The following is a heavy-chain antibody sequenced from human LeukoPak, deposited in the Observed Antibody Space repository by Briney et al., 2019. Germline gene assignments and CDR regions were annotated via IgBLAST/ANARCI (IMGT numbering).Heavy chain of an antibody. CDR2: IYYSGST. V-gene: IGHV4-39*07. CDR3: ARVKSGSHCSSTSCYTVWYFDL. CDR1: GGSISSSSYY. Sequence: SETLSLTCTVSGGSISSSSYYWGWIRQPPGKGLEWIGSIYYSGSTYYNPSLKSRVTISVDTSKNQFSLKLSSVTAADTAVYYCARVKSGSHCSSTSCYTVWYFDLWGRGTLVTVSS. D-gene: IGHD2-2*02. J-gene: IGHJ2*01.